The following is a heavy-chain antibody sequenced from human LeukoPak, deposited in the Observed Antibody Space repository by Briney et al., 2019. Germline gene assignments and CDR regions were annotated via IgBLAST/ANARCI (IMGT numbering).Heavy chain of an antibody. J-gene: IGHJ4*02. CDR1: GGSISSYY. Sequence: SETLSLTCTVSGGSISSYYWSWIRQPPGKGLEWIGYIYYSGSTNYNPSLKSRVTISVDTSKNQFSLKLSSVTAADTAVYYCARGVTGITMIVVWGQGTLVTVSS. CDR3: ARGVTGITMIVV. CDR2: IYYSGST. D-gene: IGHD3-22*01. V-gene: IGHV4-59*01.